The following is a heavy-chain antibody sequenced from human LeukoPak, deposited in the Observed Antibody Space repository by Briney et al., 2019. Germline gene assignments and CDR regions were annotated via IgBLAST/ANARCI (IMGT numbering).Heavy chain of an antibody. D-gene: IGHD2-21*02. J-gene: IGHJ4*02. CDR2: IYSGGST. Sequence: GGSLRLSCAASGFTVSSNYMSWVRQAPGKGLEWVSVIYSGGSTYYADSVKGRFTISRDNSKNTLYLQMNSLRAEDTAVYYCARYCGGDCYSGPVFDYWGPGNPGHRLL. CDR3: ARYCGGDCYSGPVFDY. V-gene: IGHV3-53*01. CDR1: GFTVSSNY.